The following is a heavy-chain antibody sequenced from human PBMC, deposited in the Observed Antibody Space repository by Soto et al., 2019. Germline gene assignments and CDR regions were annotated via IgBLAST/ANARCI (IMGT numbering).Heavy chain of an antibody. D-gene: IGHD6-19*01. Sequence: EVQLVESVGGLVQAGGSLRLSGAASGFPFSRYCMSWVRQVPGKGLEWVANIKQDGSDTYYMDSVKGRFTISRDNAKKSRYLQMNSRRVEDPAVYYCATIAVQPTFDYWGQGALVTVSS. CDR1: GFPFSRYC. CDR3: ATIAVQPTFDY. J-gene: IGHJ4*02. CDR2: IKQDGSDT. V-gene: IGHV3-7*03.